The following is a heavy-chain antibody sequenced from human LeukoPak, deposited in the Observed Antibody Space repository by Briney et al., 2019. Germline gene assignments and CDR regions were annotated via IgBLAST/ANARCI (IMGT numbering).Heavy chain of an antibody. V-gene: IGHV4-34*01. D-gene: IGHD3-16*01. CDR2: INHSGST. Sequence: PSETLSLTCAVYGGSFSGYYWSWIRQPPGKGLEWSGEINHSGSTNYNPSLKSRITITVDTSKNQFSQKLSSVTAAGTAVYYCAGYYDYVWGSGWFDPWGQGTLVTVSS. CDR3: AGYYDYVWGSGWFDP. CDR1: GGSFSGYY. J-gene: IGHJ5*02.